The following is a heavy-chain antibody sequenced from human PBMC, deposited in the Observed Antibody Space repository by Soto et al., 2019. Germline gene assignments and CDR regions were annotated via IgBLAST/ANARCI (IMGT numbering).Heavy chain of an antibody. D-gene: IGHD6-13*01. CDR3: AKVSAAAGYDY. J-gene: IGHJ4*02. Sequence: QVQLVESGGGVVQPGRSLRLSCAASGFTFSSYGMHWVRQAPGKGLEWVAVISYDGSNKYYADSVKGRFTISRDNSKNTLYLQMNSLRAEDTAVYYCAKVSAAAGYDYWGQGTLVTVSS. CDR2: ISYDGSNK. CDR1: GFTFSSYG. V-gene: IGHV3-30*18.